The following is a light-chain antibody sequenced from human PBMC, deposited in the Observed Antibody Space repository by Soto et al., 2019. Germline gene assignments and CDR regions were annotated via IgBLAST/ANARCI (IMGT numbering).Light chain of an antibody. CDR3: QQRSDWPSA. V-gene: IGKV3-11*01. J-gene: IGKJ4*01. CDR2: DAS. CDR1: QSISDY. Sequence: EIVLTQSPDSLSLSPGETATLSCRASQSISDYLAWYQQKPGRAPRLLIYDASNRATGVPGRFSGSGSGTDFSLTISSLEPEHFAVYYCQQRSDWPSAFGGGTKVEIK.